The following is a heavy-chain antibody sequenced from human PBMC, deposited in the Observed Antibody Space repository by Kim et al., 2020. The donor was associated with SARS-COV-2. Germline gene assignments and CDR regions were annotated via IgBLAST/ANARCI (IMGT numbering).Heavy chain of an antibody. CDR3: AKGKGGSGLQLIGGMDV. D-gene: IGHD3-16*01. CDR2: IGGSGDTT. V-gene: IGHV3-23*01. Sequence: GGSLRLSCVASGFTFDSFPMHWVRQAPGKGLEWVSCIGGSGDTTFYAHSVQGRFIISRDNSKNTLYVQMNSLRDEDAAVYYCAKGKGGSGLQLIGGMDVWGQGTTVTVSS. J-gene: IGHJ6*02. CDR1: GFTFDSFP.